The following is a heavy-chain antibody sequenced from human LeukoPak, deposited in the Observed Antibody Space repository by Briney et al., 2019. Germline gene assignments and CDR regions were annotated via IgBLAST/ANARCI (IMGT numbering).Heavy chain of an antibody. CDR1: GFTFSSYW. V-gene: IGHV3-7*01. D-gene: IGHD4-11*01. J-gene: IGHJ4*02. Sequence: GGSLRLSCAASGFTFSSYWMRWVRQAPGKGLEWVANIKQDGSEKYYVDSVKGRFTISRDNAGNSLYLQMDSLRVDDTAVYYCARLGGETTRYDLWGQGALVTVSS. CDR3: ARLGGETTRYDL. CDR2: IKQDGSEK.